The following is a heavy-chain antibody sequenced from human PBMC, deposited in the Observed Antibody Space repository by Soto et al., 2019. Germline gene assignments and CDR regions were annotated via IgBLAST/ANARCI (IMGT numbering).Heavy chain of an antibody. CDR3: ESGASRWYPYVFDS. J-gene: IGHJ4*02. D-gene: IGHD6-13*01. CDR1: EGTFNSYA. Sequence: QAQVVQSGAEVRKPGSSVKLSCKASEGTFNSYAIAWVRQAPGQGLEWMGGIIPYYNTLNYAQKFQDRVTITADDSTNTVYMELSSLRSDDTAVYFCESGASRWYPYVFDSWAQGTLVTVSS. CDR2: IIPYYNTL. V-gene: IGHV1-69*01.